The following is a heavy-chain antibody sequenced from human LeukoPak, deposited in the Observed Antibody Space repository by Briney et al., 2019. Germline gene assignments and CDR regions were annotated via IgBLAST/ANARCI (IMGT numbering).Heavy chain of an antibody. D-gene: IGHD5-12*01. CDR1: GFTFSSYG. J-gene: IGHJ3*02. CDR2: IRHDGSNK. CDR3: APMLVADAFDI. V-gene: IGHV3-30*02. Sequence: GGSLRLSCAASGFTFSSYGIHWVRQAPGKGLEWVAFIRHDGSNKYYADSVKGRFTISRDNSKNTLYLQMNSLRAEDTAMYYCAPMLVADAFDIWGQGTMVTVSS.